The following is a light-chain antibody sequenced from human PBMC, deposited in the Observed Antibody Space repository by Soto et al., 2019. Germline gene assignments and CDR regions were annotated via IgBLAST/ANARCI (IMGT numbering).Light chain of an antibody. CDR1: SSNIGAGYD. CDR2: GNS. J-gene: IGLJ2*01. Sequence: QLVLTQPPSVSGAPGQRVTISCTGSSSNIGAGYDVHWYQQLPGTAPKLLIYGNSNRPSGVPDRFSGSKSGTSASLAITGLRAEDEADYYCQSYDSSLSVVFGGGTQLTVL. CDR3: QSYDSSLSVV. V-gene: IGLV1-40*01.